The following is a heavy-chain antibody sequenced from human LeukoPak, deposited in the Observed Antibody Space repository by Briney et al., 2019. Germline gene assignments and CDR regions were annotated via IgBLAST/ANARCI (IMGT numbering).Heavy chain of an antibody. J-gene: IGHJ3*02. D-gene: IGHD2-15*01. Sequence: ASVKVSCKVPGYTLTELSMHWVRQAPGKGLEWMGGFDPEDGETIYAQKFQGRVTMTEDTSTDTAYMELSSLRSEDTAVYYCATESELRTSPMGSCYAFDIWGQGTMVTVSS. CDR1: GYTLTELS. CDR3: ATESELRTSPMGSCYAFDI. CDR2: FDPEDGET. V-gene: IGHV1-24*01.